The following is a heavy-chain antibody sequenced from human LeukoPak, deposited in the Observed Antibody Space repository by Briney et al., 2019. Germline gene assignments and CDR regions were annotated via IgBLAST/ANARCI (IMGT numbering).Heavy chain of an antibody. D-gene: IGHD3-10*01. CDR1: GFTFSGYY. CDR2: IYSGGST. V-gene: IGHV3-53*01. J-gene: IGHJ4*02. Sequence: GGSLRLSCAASGFTFSGYYMNWIRQAPGKGLEWVSVIYSGGSTYYADSVKGRFTISRDNSKNTLYLQMNSLRAEDTAVYYCARSYGSGVDYWGQGTLVTVSS. CDR3: ARSYGSGVDY.